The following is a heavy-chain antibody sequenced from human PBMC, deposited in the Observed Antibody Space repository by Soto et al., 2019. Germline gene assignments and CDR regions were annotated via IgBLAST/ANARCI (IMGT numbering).Heavy chain of an antibody. Sequence: ASVKVSCKASGYTFTSYAMHWVRQAPGQRLEWMGWINAGNGNTKYSQKFQGRVTITRDTSASTAYMELSSLRSEDTAVYYCARAPYDSHYYYYGIDVWGQGTTVTVSS. CDR1: GYTFTSYA. V-gene: IGHV1-3*01. CDR2: INAGNGNT. D-gene: IGHD5-12*01. J-gene: IGHJ6*02. CDR3: ARAPYDSHYYYYGIDV.